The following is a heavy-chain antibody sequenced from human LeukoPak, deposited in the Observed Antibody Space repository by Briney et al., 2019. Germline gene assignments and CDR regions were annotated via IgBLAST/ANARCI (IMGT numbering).Heavy chain of an antibody. J-gene: IGHJ5*02. D-gene: IGHD6-13*01. CDR2: IYYSGST. Sequence: SETPSLTCTVSGGSISSYYWSWIRQPPGKGLEWIGYIYYSGSTNYNPSLKSRVTISVDTSKNQFSLKLSSVTAADTAVYYCAREWQQLPCFDPWGQGTLVTVSS. V-gene: IGHV4-59*01. CDR1: GGSISSYY. CDR3: AREWQQLPCFDP.